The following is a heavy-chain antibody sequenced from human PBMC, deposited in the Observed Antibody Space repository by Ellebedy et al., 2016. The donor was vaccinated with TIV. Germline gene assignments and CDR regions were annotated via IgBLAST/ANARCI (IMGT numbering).Heavy chain of an antibody. CDR1: GFPFSLYQ. J-gene: IGHJ4*02. Sequence: PGGSLRLSCAASGFPFSLYQMSWVRQAPGKGLEWVAKANQNENDKYYVDSVKGRFTISRDNAENSLSLQMNSLKIEDTGVYYCADLGQGGAGIGWGQGTLVTVSS. CDR3: ADLGQGGAGIG. CDR2: ANQNENDK. D-gene: IGHD3-10*01. V-gene: IGHV3-7*03.